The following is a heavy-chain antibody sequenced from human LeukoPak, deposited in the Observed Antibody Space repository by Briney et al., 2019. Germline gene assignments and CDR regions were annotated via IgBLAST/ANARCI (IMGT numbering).Heavy chain of an antibody. CDR2: INPNSGGT. Sequence: ASVKVSCKASGYTFTGYYMHWVRQAPGQGLGWMGWINPNSGGTNYAQKFQGRVTMTRDTSISTAYMELSRLRSDDTAVYYCARDRYYYDSTGAFDIWGQGTMVTVSS. J-gene: IGHJ3*02. V-gene: IGHV1-2*02. CDR3: ARDRYYYDSTGAFDI. CDR1: GYTFTGYY. D-gene: IGHD3-22*01.